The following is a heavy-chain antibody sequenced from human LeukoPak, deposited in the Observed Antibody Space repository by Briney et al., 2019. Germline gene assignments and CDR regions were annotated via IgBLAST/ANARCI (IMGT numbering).Heavy chain of an antibody. Sequence: SVKVSCKASGGTFSSYAISWVRQAPGQGLEWMGGIIPIFGTANYAQKFQGRVTITADESTSTAYMELSSLRSEDTAVYYCARAAQYYYDSSGYYVDFDYWGQGTLVTVSS. CDR2: IIPIFGTA. D-gene: IGHD3-22*01. CDR1: GGTFSSYA. J-gene: IGHJ4*02. V-gene: IGHV1-69*13. CDR3: ARAAQYYYDSSGYYVDFDY.